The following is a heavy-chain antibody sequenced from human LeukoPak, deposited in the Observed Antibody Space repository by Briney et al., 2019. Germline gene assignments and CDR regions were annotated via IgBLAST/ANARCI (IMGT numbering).Heavy chain of an antibody. CDR1: GFTFSDYY. J-gene: IGHJ6*04. CDR3: ARTTPGSVDV. D-gene: IGHD3-10*01. CDR2: ISSCGSGI. V-gene: IGHV3-11*04. Sequence: KSGESLRLSCAASGFTFSDYYMSWIRQAPGKGLEWLSYISSCGSGIFYADSVKGRFTMSRDNAKNSLYLQMNSLRAEDTAVYYCARTTPGSVDVWGKGTTVTVSS.